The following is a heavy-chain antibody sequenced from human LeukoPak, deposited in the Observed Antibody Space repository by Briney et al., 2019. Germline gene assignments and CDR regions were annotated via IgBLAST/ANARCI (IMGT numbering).Heavy chain of an antibody. J-gene: IGHJ4*02. CDR1: GFTFSSHG. D-gene: IGHD6-13*01. V-gene: IGHV3-30*03. CDR2: ISYDGSYK. CDR3: ARDVAAAACDY. Sequence: PGGSLRLSCAASGFTFSSHGMHWVRQAPGKGLEWVAIISYDGSYKYYADSVKGRFTISRDNAKNSLYLQMNSLRAEDTAVYYCARDVAAAACDYWGQGTLVTVSS.